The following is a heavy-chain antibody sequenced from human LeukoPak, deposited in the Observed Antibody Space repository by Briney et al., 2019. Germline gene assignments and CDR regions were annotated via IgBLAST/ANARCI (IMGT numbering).Heavy chain of an antibody. CDR2: ISSSGSTI. Sequence: GGSLRLSCAASGFTFSSYEMNWVRQAPGKGLEWVSYISSSGSTIYYADSVKGRFTISRDNAKNSLYLQMSSLRAEDTAVYYCARVEQWLVHGAFDIWGQGTMVTVSS. CDR3: ARVEQWLVHGAFDI. CDR1: GFTFSSYE. D-gene: IGHD6-19*01. J-gene: IGHJ3*02. V-gene: IGHV3-48*03.